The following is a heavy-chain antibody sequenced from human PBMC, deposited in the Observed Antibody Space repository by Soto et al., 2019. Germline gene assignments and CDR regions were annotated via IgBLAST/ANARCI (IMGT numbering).Heavy chain of an antibody. V-gene: IGHV1-46*01. D-gene: IGHD5-18*01. Sequence: QVQLVQSGAEVKKPGASVKVSCKASGYTFTSYYMHWVRQAPGQGLEWMGIINPSGGSTSYAQKCQGRVTMTRDTATSTVYMELSSLRSEDTAVYYCARAGGVDTAMAYFAYWGQGTLVTVSS. CDR2: INPSGGST. J-gene: IGHJ4*02. CDR1: GYTFTSYY. CDR3: ARAGGVDTAMAYFAY.